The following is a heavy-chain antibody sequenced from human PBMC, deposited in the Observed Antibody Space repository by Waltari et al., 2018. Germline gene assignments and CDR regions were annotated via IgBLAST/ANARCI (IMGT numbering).Heavy chain of an antibody. Sequence: EVQLVESGGGLVKPGGSLRLSCAASGFTFSNAWMSWGRQAPGKGLEWVGRIKSKTDGGTTDFTAPVKGRFTISRDDSKNTLYLQMNSLKTEDTAVYYCSRSPGAFDIWGQGTMVTVSS. D-gene: IGHD1-26*01. V-gene: IGHV3-15*01. CDR2: IKSKTDGGTT. CDR1: GFTFSNAW. CDR3: SRSPGAFDI. J-gene: IGHJ3*02.